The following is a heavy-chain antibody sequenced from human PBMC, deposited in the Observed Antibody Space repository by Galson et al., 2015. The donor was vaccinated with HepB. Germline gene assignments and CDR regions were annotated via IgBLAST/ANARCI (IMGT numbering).Heavy chain of an antibody. D-gene: IGHD4-23*01. CDR2: ISSNGGST. Sequence: SLRLSCAASGFTFSSYAMHWVRQAPGKGLEYVSAISSNGGSTYYADSVKGRFTISRDNSKNTLYLQMSSLRAEDTAVYYCVKGYHYGGSVGDAFDIWGQGTMVTVSS. J-gene: IGHJ3*02. CDR1: GFTFSSYA. V-gene: IGHV3-64D*06. CDR3: VKGYHYGGSVGDAFDI.